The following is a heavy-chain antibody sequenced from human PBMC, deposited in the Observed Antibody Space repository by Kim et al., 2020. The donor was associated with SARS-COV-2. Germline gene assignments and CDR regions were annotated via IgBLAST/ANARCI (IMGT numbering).Heavy chain of an antibody. D-gene: IGHD5-18*01. CDR1: GGSFSGYY. Sequence: SETLSLTSAVYGGSFSGYYWSWIRQPPGKGLEWIGEINHSGSTNYNPSLKSRVTISVDTSKNQFSLKLSSVTAADTAVYYCARGGYSYGYGDYYYYGMDVWGQGTTVTVSS. V-gene: IGHV4-34*01. CDR2: INHSGST. CDR3: ARGGYSYGYGDYYYYGMDV. J-gene: IGHJ6*02.